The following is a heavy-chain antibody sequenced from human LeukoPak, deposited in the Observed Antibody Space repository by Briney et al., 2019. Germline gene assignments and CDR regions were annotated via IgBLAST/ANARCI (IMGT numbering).Heavy chain of an antibody. J-gene: IGHJ3*02. CDR1: GGSISSGSYY. CDR3: ATKAGYDAFDI. D-gene: IGHD3-10*01. CDR2: IYTSGST. Sequence: PSQTLSLTCTVPGGSISSGSYYWSWIRQPAGKGLEWIGRIYTSGSTNYNPSLKSRVTISVDTSKNQFSLKLSSVTAADTAVYYCATKAGYDAFDIWGQGTMVTVSS. V-gene: IGHV4-61*02.